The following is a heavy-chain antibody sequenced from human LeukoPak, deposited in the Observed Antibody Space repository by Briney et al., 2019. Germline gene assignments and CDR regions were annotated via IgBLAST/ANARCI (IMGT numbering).Heavy chain of an antibody. CDR1: GFTFSSYA. D-gene: IGHD2-2*01. Sequence: PGGSLRLSCAASGFTFSSYAISWVRQAPGKGLEWVSAISGSGGSTYYADSVKGRFTISRDNSKNTLYLQMNSLRAEDTAVYYCAKYCSSTSCLTQDDYWGQGTLVTVSS. V-gene: IGHV3-23*01. J-gene: IGHJ4*02. CDR3: AKYCSSTSCLTQDDY. CDR2: ISGSGGST.